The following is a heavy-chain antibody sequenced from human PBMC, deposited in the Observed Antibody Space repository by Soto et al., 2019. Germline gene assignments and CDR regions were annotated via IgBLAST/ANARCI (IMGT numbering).Heavy chain of an antibody. CDR1: GFTFSSYW. Sequence: EVQLVESGGGLVQPGESLRLSCAASGFTFSSYWMHWVRQAPGKGLVWVSRINSDGSSTSYAGSVKGRFTISRDNAKKTLYLQMNSLRAEDTAVYYCVRTSLVVAAATREDYWGQGTLVTVS. V-gene: IGHV3-74*01. J-gene: IGHJ4*02. CDR2: INSDGSST. D-gene: IGHD2-15*01. CDR3: VRTSLVVAAATREDY.